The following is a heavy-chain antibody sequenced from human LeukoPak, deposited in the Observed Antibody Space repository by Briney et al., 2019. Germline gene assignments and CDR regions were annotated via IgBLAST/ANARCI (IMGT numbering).Heavy chain of an antibody. J-gene: IGHJ4*02. Sequence: GGSLRLSCAASGFTFSDYYMSWIRQAPGKGLEWVSYISDSGSTIYYADSVKGRFATSRDNAKNSVYLQMNSLRAEDTAVYYCARDRLGDYDSSGYYDNWGQGTRVTVSS. CDR2: ISDSGSTI. D-gene: IGHD3-22*01. V-gene: IGHV3-11*01. CDR1: GFTFSDYY. CDR3: ARDRLGDYDSSGYYDN.